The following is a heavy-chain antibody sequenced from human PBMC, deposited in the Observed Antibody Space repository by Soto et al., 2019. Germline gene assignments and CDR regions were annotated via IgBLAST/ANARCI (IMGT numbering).Heavy chain of an antibody. D-gene: IGHD3-10*01. CDR2: IFHDGTA. Sequence: SEILSLTCAVSGVSISSGNWWTWVRQSPQRGLEYIGEIFHDGTANYYPSFERRVAISVDTSKNQFSLKLTSVTAADTAIYFCARLVYDTRLNYMYFDFWGQGTLVTVSS. J-gene: IGHJ4*02. CDR3: ARLVYDTRLNYMYFDF. V-gene: IGHV4-4*02. CDR1: GVSISSGNW.